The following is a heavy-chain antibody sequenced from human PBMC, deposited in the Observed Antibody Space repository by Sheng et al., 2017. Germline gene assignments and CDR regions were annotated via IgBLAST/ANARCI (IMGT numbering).Heavy chain of an antibody. CDR1: GFTFSSYW. J-gene: IGHJ4*02. Sequence: EVQLVESGGGLILPGGSLRLSCAASGFTFSSYWMHWVRQAPGKGLVWVSRINPDGNITRYADSVKGRFTISRDNAKNTLHLQMNSLRAEDTAVYYCMGPGYWGQGTLVTVSS. V-gene: IGHV3-74*02. CDR2: INPDGNIT. CDR3: MGPGY. D-gene: IGHD3-16*01.